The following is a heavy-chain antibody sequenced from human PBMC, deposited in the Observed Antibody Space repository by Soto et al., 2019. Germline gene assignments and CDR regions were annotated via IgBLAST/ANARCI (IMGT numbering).Heavy chain of an antibody. Sequence: EVQLLESGGGLVQPGGSLRLSCAASGFTFRSYAMSWVRQAPGKGLEWVSDISGSGGSTYYADSVKGRFTISRDNSKNRMYMQMNSLRAEDTAVYYCAKGASSAHYYYYMDVWGKGTTVIVSS. J-gene: IGHJ6*03. D-gene: IGHD2-2*01. V-gene: IGHV3-23*01. CDR2: ISGSGGST. CDR3: AKGASSAHYYYYMDV. CDR1: GFTFRSYA.